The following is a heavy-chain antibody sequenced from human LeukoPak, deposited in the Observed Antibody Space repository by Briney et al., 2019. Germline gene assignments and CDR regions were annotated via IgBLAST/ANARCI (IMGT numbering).Heavy chain of an antibody. CDR2: VSSNGDNT. CDR3: VRGTGY. V-gene: IGHV3-64D*06. Sequence: HPGGSLRLDCSVSGFAFSTYVMHWVRQAPGKGLEYVSAVSSNGDNTYYADSVKGRFTISRDNSKNTLYLQMSSLRADDTAVYYCVRGTGYWGQVTLVTVSS. J-gene: IGHJ4*02. CDR1: GFAFSTYV.